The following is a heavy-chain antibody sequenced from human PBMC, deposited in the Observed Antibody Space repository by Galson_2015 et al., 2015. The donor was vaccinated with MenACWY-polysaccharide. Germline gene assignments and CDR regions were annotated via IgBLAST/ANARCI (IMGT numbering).Heavy chain of an antibody. J-gene: IGHJ5*02. CDR2: TSYDGRNN. Sequence: SLRLSCAASGFTFSSYGMHWVRQAPGKGLEWVDVTSYDGRNNFYADCVKGRFTISRDNSKNTLYLQMNSLKPEDTAVYYCAKDVLIVPSAPRWFDPWGQGTLVTVSS. CDR1: GFTFSSYG. D-gene: IGHD2-2*01. V-gene: IGHV3-30*18. CDR3: AKDVLIVPSAPRWFDP.